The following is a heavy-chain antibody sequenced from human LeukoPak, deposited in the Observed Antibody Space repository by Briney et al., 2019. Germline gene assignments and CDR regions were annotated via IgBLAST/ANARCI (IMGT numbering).Heavy chain of an antibody. Sequence: SQTLSLTCAISGDSVSSNSAAWNWIRQSPSRGLEWLGRTYYRSKWYNDYAVTVKSRITINPDTSKNQFSLKLSSVTAADAAVYYCARGPGSGTYWAFDYWGQGTLVTVSS. CDR1: GDSVSSNSAA. D-gene: IGHD1-26*01. J-gene: IGHJ4*02. V-gene: IGHV6-1*01. CDR3: ARGPGSGTYWAFDY. CDR2: TYYRSKWYN.